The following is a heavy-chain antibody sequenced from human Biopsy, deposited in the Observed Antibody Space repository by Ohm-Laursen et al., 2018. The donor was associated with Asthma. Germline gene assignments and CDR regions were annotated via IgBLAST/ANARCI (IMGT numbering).Heavy chain of an antibody. J-gene: IGHJ4*02. V-gene: IGHV3-9*01. Sequence: SLRLSCSASGFTFDDYAMHWVRQAPGKGLEWVSGISWNSGSIGYADSVKGRFTISRDNAKNSLYLQMNSLRAEDTALYYCAKGEWELLKVTFDSWGQGTLVTVSS. CDR3: AKGEWELLKVTFDS. CDR2: ISWNSGSI. D-gene: IGHD1-26*01. CDR1: GFTFDDYA.